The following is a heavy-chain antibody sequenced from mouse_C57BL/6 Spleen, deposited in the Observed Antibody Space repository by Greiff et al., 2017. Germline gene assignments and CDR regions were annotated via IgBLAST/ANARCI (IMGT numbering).Heavy chain of an antibody. V-gene: IGHV1-64*01. CDR1: GYTFTSYW. Sequence: QVQLKQPGAELVKPGASVKLSCKASGYTFTSYWMHWVKQRPGQGLEWIGMIHPNSGSTNYNEKFKSKATLTVDKSSSTAYMQLSSLTSEDSAVYYCARTPYYYGSSPSFDYWGQGTTLTVSS. D-gene: IGHD1-1*01. J-gene: IGHJ2*01. CDR2: IHPNSGST. CDR3: ARTPYYYGSSPSFDY.